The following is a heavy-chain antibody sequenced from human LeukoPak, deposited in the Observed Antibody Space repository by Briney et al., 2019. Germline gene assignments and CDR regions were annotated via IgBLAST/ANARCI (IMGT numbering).Heavy chain of an antibody. D-gene: IGHD3-10*01. J-gene: IGHJ4*02. CDR2: ISISGGST. CDR3: ARDGTGGYFDY. CDR1: GFTFSNYG. Sequence: GGSLRLSCAASGFTFSNYGMSWVRQGPGKGLEWLSGISISGGSTYYADSVKGRFTISRDNSKNTLYLQMNSLRAEDTAVYYCARDGTGGYFDYWGQGTLVTVSS. V-gene: IGHV3-23*01.